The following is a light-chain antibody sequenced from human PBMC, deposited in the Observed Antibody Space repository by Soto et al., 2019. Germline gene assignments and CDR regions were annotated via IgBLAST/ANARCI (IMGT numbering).Light chain of an antibody. V-gene: IGLV1-44*01. J-gene: IGLJ7*01. CDR3: AAWDDKLNGLV. CDR2: STD. Sequence: QLVLTQPPSASRTPGQRVTISCSGTSPNIGSNTVNWYQQLPGAAPKLLVYSTDQRPSGVPDRFSGSKSGTSASLAISGLQSEDEADYYCAAWDDKLNGLVFGGGTQLTVL. CDR1: SPNIGSNT.